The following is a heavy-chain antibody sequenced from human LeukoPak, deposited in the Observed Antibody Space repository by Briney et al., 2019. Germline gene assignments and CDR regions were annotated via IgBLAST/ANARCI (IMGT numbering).Heavy chain of an antibody. CDR1: GFTFSSYE. CDR3: ASLMTTVTIRDF. Sequence: SGGSLRLSCAASGFTFSSYEMNWVRLAPGKGLEWVSSITGSSSHFYYADSVKGRFTISRDNAKNSLYLQMNSLRADDTAVYYCASLMTTVTIRDFWGQGTPVTVSS. CDR2: ITGSSSHF. V-gene: IGHV3-21*01. J-gene: IGHJ4*02. D-gene: IGHD4-11*01.